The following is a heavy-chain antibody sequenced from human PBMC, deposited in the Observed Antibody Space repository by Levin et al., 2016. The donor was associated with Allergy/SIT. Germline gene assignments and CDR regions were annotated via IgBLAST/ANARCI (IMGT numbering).Heavy chain of an antibody. J-gene: IGHJ4*02. CDR2: IYYSGST. Sequence: WIRQPPGKGLEWIGYIYYSGSTNYNPSLKSRVTISVDTSKNQFSLKPSSVTAADTAVYYCARTPWGEQQPLFDYWGQGTLVTVSS. D-gene: IGHD6-13*01. V-gene: IGHV4-59*01. CDR3: ARTPWGEQQPLFDY.